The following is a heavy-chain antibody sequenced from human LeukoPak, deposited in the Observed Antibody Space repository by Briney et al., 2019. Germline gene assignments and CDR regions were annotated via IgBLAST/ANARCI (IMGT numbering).Heavy chain of an antibody. Sequence: PGGSLRLSCAASGFTFSDYWMSWVRQAPGKGPEWVANIRQDGNEKYCVDSVKGRFTISRDNAKSSVYLQMNSLRVEDTAVHYCARDKMMGATFFDYWGQGTLVTVSS. V-gene: IGHV3-7*03. CDR1: GFTFSDYW. D-gene: IGHD1-26*01. J-gene: IGHJ4*02. CDR2: IRQDGNEK. CDR3: ARDKMMGATFFDY.